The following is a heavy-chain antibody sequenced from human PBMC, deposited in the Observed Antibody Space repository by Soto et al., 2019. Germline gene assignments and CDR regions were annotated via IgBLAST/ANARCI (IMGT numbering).Heavy chain of an antibody. D-gene: IGHD2-15*01. J-gene: IGHJ4*01. CDR2: INAGDADT. V-gene: IGHV1-3*01. Sequence: ASVKVSWKASGYTFTSYALHWVRQAPGQGLEWMGWINAGDADTTYSKKFQGRVTITRDTSATTSYMELSSLTSEDTAVYYCAIVFRPPGMTGYCSGASCAPPDYWG. CDR1: GYTFTSYA. CDR3: AIVFRPPGMTGYCSGASCAPPDY.